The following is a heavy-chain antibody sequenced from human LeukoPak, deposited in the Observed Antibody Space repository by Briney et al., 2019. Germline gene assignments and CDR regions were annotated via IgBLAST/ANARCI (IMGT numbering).Heavy chain of an antibody. CDR2: IRYDGNNN. CDR3: AKDLIAFDYSGNSGGS. V-gene: IGHV3-30*02. D-gene: IGHD4-23*01. CDR1: GFTFSHYG. Sequence: GGSLRLSCAASGFTFSHYGMHWVRQAPGKGLEWVAFIRYDGNNNYYADSVKGRITISRDNSENTLYLQMNSLGPEDTAVYYCAKDLIAFDYSGNSGGSWGQGTLVIVSS. J-gene: IGHJ5*02.